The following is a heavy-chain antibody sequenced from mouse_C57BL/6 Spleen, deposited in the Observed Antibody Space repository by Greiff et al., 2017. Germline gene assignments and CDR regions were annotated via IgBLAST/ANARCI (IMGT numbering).Heavy chain of an antibody. V-gene: IGHV5-4*01. Sequence: EVHLVESGGGLVKPGGSLKLSCAASGFTFSSYAMSWVRQTPEKRLEWVATISDGGSYTYYPDNVKGRFTISRDNAKNNLYLQMSHLKSEDTAMYYCAREKGYYYGSSPDYWGQGTTLTVSS. CDR3: AREKGYYYGSSPDY. D-gene: IGHD1-1*01. CDR2: ISDGGSYT. J-gene: IGHJ2*01. CDR1: GFTFSSYA.